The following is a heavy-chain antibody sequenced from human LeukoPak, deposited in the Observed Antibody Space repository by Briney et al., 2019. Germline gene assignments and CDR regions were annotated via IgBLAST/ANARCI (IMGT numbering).Heavy chain of an antibody. CDR1: GFTFTSYW. Sequence: GESLKISCKGSGFTFTSYWIGWVRQVPGKGLEWMGIIFPGDSDTRYSPSFQGQVTISADKSISTAYLQWSSLKASDTAMYYCARLVRSGWYYDYWGQGTLVTVSS. J-gene: IGHJ4*02. V-gene: IGHV5-51*01. CDR3: ARLVRSGWYYDY. CDR2: IFPGDSDT. D-gene: IGHD6-19*01.